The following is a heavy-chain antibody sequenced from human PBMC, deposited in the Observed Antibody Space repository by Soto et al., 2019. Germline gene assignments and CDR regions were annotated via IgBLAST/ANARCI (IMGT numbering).Heavy chain of an antibody. V-gene: IGHV4-31*03. D-gene: IGHD2-21*02. J-gene: IGHJ4*02. CDR1: GVSISRSGYY. CDR3: AKGWGLDT. CDR2: YYYNGTT. Sequence: SETLSLTCTVSGVSISRSGYYWSWVRQHPGKGLEWIGFYYYNGTTYYIPSLESRTTISVDTSKNQFSLKLSSVTAADTAVYFCAKGWGLDTWGQGTLVTVSS.